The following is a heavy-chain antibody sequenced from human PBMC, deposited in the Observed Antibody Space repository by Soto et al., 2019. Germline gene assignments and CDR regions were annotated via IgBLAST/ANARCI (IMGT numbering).Heavy chain of an antibody. CDR3: ARDRCTNGVRYAPSAY. V-gene: IGHV3-64*01. CDR2: ISSNGRST. D-gene: IGHD2-8*01. CDR1: GFTFSTYA. J-gene: IGHJ1*01. Sequence: GGSLRLSCATSGFTFSTYAMHWVRQAPGKGLEYVSAISSNGRSTYYANSVKGRFTISRDNSKNTLYLQMDSLRAEDMAVYYCARDRCTNGVRYAPSAYWGQGTLVPVSS.